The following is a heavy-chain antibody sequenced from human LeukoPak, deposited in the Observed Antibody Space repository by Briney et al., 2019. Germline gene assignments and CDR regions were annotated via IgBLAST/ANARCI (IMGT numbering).Heavy chain of an antibody. V-gene: IGHV3-53*01. CDR2: IYSGGTT. Sequence: PGGSLILSCTASGFTVSSNYMSWVRQAPGKGLEWVSVIYSGGTTYYADSVKGRFTISRDNSKNTLYLQMNSLRADDTAVYYCARGTIGVAGTLDFWGQGTLVTVSS. CDR3: ARGTIGVAGTLDF. J-gene: IGHJ4*02. CDR1: GFTVSSNY. D-gene: IGHD6-19*01.